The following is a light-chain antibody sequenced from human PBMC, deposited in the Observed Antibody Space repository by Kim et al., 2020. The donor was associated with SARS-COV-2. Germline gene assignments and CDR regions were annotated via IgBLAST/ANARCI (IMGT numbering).Light chain of an antibody. V-gene: IGLV2-18*02. CDR1: SSDVGGYNR. J-gene: IGLJ1*01. Sequence: QSALTQPPSVSGSPGQSVAISCTGTSSDVGGYNRVSWYQQPPGTAPKLVIYEVTSRPSGVPDRFSGSKSGNTASLTISGLQAEDEADYYCSSYTSGGTSYVFGSGTKVTVL. CDR3: SSYTSGGTSYV. CDR2: EVT.